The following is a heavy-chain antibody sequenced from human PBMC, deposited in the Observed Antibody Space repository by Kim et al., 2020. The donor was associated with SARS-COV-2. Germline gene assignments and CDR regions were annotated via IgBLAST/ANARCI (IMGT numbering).Heavy chain of an antibody. CDR2: INSDGSST. CDR1: GFTFSSYW. J-gene: IGHJ3*02. V-gene: IGHV3-74*01. Sequence: GGSLRLSCAASGFTFSSYWMHWVRQAPGKGLVWVSRINSDGSSTSYADSVKGRVTISRDNAKNTLYLQMNSLRAEDTAVYYCATFTYYYAGDAFDIWGQGTMVTVSS. CDR3: ATFTYYYAGDAFDI. D-gene: IGHD3-10*01.